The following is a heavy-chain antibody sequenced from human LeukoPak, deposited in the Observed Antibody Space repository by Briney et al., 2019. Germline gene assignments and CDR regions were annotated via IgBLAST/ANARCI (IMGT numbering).Heavy chain of an antibody. CDR2: ISSSSSTI. Sequence: PGGSLRLSCAASGFTFSSYSMNWVRQAPGKGLEWVSYISSSSSTIYYADSVKGRFTISRDNAKNSLYLQMNSLRAEDTAVYYCAREGYDILTGDSPSAIDYWGQGTLVTVSS. CDR3: AREGYDILTGDSPSAIDY. V-gene: IGHV3-48*01. CDR1: GFTFSSYS. D-gene: IGHD3-9*01. J-gene: IGHJ4*02.